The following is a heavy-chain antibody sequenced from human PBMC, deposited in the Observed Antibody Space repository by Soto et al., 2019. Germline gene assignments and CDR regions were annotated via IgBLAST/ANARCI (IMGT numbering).Heavy chain of an antibody. Sequence: ASVKVSCKASGYTSTGYYMHWVRQAPGQGLEWMGWINPNSGGTNYAQKFQGWVTMTRDTSISTAYMELSRLRSDDTAVYYCARTHITMVRGVTNYYYYYGMDVWGQGTTVTVS. CDR1: GYTSTGYY. D-gene: IGHD3-10*01. J-gene: IGHJ6*02. CDR3: ARTHITMVRGVTNYYYYYGMDV. V-gene: IGHV1-2*04. CDR2: INPNSGGT.